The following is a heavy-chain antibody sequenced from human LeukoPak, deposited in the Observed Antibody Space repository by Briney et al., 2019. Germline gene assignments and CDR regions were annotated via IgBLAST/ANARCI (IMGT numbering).Heavy chain of an antibody. CDR3: AEDEYGYSGYEGAFDI. J-gene: IGHJ3*02. CDR1: GFTFSSYG. V-gene: IGHV3-30*02. Sequence: PGGSLRLSCAASGFTFSSYGMHWVRQAPGKGLEWVAFIRYDGSNKYYADSVKGRFTISRDNSKNTLYLQMNSLRAEDTAVYYCAEDEYGYSGYEGAFDIWGQGTMVTVSS. CDR2: IRYDGSNK. D-gene: IGHD5-12*01.